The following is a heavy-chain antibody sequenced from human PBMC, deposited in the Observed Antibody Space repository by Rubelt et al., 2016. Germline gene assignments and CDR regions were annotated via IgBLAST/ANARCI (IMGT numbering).Heavy chain of an antibody. J-gene: IGHJ4*02. V-gene: IGHV3-74*01. CDR1: GFTFSNYW. CDR3: ASGSWGFY. CDR2: VKNDGSST. Sequence: EVQLVESGGGLVQPGGSLRLSCAASGFTFSNYWMHWVRQAPGKGLVWVSRVKNDGSSTRYADSVKGRFTNSSEQANSTRYLQRNSLGAEDTAVYYCASGSWGFYWGQGILVTVSS. D-gene: IGHD3-16*01.